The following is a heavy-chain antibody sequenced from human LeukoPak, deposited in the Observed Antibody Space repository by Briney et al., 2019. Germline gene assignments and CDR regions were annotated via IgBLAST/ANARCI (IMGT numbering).Heavy chain of an antibody. J-gene: IGHJ6*03. V-gene: IGHV1-8*01. CDR3: ARGVMATVTTQTYYYYYYMDV. CDR2: MNPNRGNT. CDR1: GYTFTSYD. D-gene: IGHD4-17*01. Sequence: ASVKVSCKASGYTFTSYDINWVRQATGQGLEWMGWMNPNRGNTGYAQKFQGRVTMTRNTSISTAYMELSSLRSEDTAVYYCARGVMATVTTQTYYYYYYMDVWGEGTTVTISS.